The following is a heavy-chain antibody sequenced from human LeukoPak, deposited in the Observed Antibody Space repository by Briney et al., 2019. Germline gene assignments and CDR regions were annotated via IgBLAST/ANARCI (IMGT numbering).Heavy chain of an antibody. J-gene: IGHJ4*02. D-gene: IGHD2-2*02. CDR3: ATSLGYCSSTSCYNY. V-gene: IGHV3-23*01. CDR2: ISGSGGST. Sequence: GGSLRLSCAASGFTFSSYAMSWVRQAPGKGLEWVSAISGSGGSTYYADSVKGRFTISRDNSKNTLYLQMNSLRAEDTAVYHCATSLGYCSSTSCYNYWGQGTLVTVSS. CDR1: GFTFSSYA.